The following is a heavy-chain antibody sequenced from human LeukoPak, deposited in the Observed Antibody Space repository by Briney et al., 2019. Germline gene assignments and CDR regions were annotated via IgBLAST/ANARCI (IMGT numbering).Heavy chain of an antibody. CDR3: AREFSGYDWGHFDY. V-gene: IGHV1-18*01. Sequence: ASVKVSCKASGYTFTSYGISWVRQAPGKGLEWMGWISAYNGNTNYAQKLQGRVTMTTDTSTSTAYMELRSLRSDDTAVYYCAREFSGYDWGHFDYWGQGTLVTVSS. CDR1: GYTFTSYG. D-gene: IGHD5-12*01. J-gene: IGHJ4*02. CDR2: ISAYNGNT.